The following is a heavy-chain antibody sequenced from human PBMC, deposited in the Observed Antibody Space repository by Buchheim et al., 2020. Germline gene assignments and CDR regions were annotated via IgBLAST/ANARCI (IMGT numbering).Heavy chain of an antibody. CDR2: ISSSRSHI. Sequence: EVQLVESGGGLVKPGGSLGLSGAASGFSLSSYSMNGVGQAPGKGLGWVSSISSSRSHIFYADSVRGGFTISRENAKGHLNLQMNSLRAEDTAVYYCAPYCSGGSCYSLDYWGQGTL. CDR3: APYCSGGSCYSLDY. CDR1: GFSLSSYS. V-gene: IGHV3-21*01. J-gene: IGHJ4*02. D-gene: IGHD2-15*01.